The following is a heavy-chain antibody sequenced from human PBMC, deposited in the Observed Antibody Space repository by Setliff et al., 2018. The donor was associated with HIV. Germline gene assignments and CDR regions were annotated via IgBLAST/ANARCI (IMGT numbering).Heavy chain of an antibody. CDR2: IYYSGST. V-gene: IGHV4-39*01. Sequence: KPSETLSLTCTVSGGSISSSSYYWGWIRQPPGKGLEWIGSIYYSGSTYYNPSLKSRVTISVDTSKNQFSLKLSSVTAADTAVYYCARRRFGESPNWFDPWGQGTLVTVSS. CDR1: GGSISSSSYY. J-gene: IGHJ5*02. CDR3: ARRRFGESPNWFDP. D-gene: IGHD3-10*01.